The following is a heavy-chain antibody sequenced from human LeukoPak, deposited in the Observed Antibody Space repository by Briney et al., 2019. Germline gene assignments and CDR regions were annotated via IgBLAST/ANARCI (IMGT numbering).Heavy chain of an antibody. CDR1: GYTFTSYG. Sequence: LWASVKVSCKASGYTFTSYGISWVRQAPGQGLEWMGWISAYNGNTNYAQKLQGRVTMTTDTSTSTAYMELRSLRSDDTAVYYCARYYSGGSCYGTDDAFDIWGQGTMVTVSS. D-gene: IGHD2-15*01. V-gene: IGHV1-18*01. CDR3: ARYYSGGSCYGTDDAFDI. J-gene: IGHJ3*02. CDR2: ISAYNGNT.